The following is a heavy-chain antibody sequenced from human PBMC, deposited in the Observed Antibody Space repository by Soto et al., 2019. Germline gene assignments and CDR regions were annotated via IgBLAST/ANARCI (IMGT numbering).Heavy chain of an antibody. V-gene: IGHV4-59*08. CDR3: SRLHCTRPGLVSLAP. CDR1: GGSLSSYC. CDR2: IYYSGST. Sequence: SETLSHTCSGSGGSLSSYCWSWSRQPPGKGLQWIGYIYYSGSTNYNPSLKSRVTISVDTSKNQFSLKLSSVTATDTAVYYCSRLHCTRPGLVSLAPWRNGALVT. J-gene: IGHJ5*02. D-gene: IGHD2-8*01.